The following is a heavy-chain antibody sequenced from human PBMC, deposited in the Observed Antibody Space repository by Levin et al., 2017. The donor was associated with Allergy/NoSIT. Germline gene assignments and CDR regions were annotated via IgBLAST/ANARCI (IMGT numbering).Heavy chain of an antibody. CDR3: SREGYGSAYDY. CDR1: GFTFGDYA. CDR2: IRSKAYRGTT. J-gene: IGHJ4*02. V-gene: IGHV3-49*03. Sequence: GGSLRLSCTASGFTFGDYALIWLRQAPGKGLEWIGFIRSKAYRGTTEYAASVKGRSTISRDYSKSIAYLQMNSLKTEDTGVYYCSREGYGSAYDYWGQGTLVSVSS. D-gene: IGHD3-10*01.